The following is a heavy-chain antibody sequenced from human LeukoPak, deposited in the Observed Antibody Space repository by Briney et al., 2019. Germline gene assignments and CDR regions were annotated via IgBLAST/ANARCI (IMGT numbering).Heavy chain of an antibody. V-gene: IGHV3-53*01. D-gene: IGHD1-26*01. CDR1: GLTVSDNH. J-gene: IGHJ4*02. CDR3: AREPSSGNYNAYFDY. Sequence: PGGSLRLSCAAFGLTVSDNHMSWVRQAPGKGLEGLSVIYNTGSTYYPDSVRGRFTISRDTSKNTIFLQMNIVRVEDTAVYYCAREPSSGNYNAYFDYWGQGTLVTVSS. CDR2: IYNTGST.